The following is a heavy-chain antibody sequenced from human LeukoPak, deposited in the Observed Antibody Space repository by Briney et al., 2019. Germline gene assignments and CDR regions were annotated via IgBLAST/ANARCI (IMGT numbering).Heavy chain of an antibody. CDR3: ARVGDEYSSSFGFDY. CDR1: GYTFNSYG. CDR2: ISAYNGNT. D-gene: IGHD6-6*01. V-gene: IGHV1-18*01. J-gene: IGHJ4*02. Sequence: ASVKVSCKASGYTFNSYGISWVRQAPGQVIEWMGWISAYNGNTNYAQKLQGRVTMTTDTSTSTAYMELRSLRSDDTAVYYCARVGDEYSSSFGFDYWGQGTLVTVSS.